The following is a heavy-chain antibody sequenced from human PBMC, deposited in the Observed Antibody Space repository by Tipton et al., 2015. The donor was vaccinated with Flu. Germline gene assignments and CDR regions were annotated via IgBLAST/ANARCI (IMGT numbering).Heavy chain of an antibody. CDR3: ARDLRGYSGYTGGDAFDM. J-gene: IGHJ3*02. V-gene: IGHV4-4*07. CDR1: GGSISTSY. D-gene: IGHD5-12*01. CDR2: ISTSGST. Sequence: TLSLTCTVAGGSISTSYWSWIRQPAGKGLEWIGRISTSGSTNYNASLESRVTLSRDTSKNHISLRLRSATAADTALYYCARDLRGYSGYTGGDAFDMWGRGIMVTVSS.